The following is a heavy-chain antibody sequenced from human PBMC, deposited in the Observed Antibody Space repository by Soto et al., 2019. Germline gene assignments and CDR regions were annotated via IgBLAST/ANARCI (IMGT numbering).Heavy chain of an antibody. CDR1: GFTVSSNY. CDR2: IYSGGNT. CDR3: ARGIGGGRGRFDP. V-gene: IGHV3-53*01. D-gene: IGHD2-15*01. J-gene: IGHJ5*02. Sequence: EVQVEESGGGLIQPGGSLRLSCAASGFTVSSNYMSWVRQAPGKGLEWVSIIYSGGNTYFADSVKGRFTFSRDNSKNTLYLQMNSRRVEDTAVYYCARGIGGGRGRFDPWGQGTLVTVSS.